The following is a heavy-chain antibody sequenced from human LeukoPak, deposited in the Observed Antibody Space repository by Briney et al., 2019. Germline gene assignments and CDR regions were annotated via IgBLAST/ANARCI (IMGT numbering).Heavy chain of an antibody. V-gene: IGHV3-53*01. D-gene: IGHD2-15*01. CDR3: ARDVVY. J-gene: IGHJ4*02. CDR1: GFTDSSNY. Sequence: GGSLRLSCAASGFTDSSNYMSWVRQAPGKGLEWVSVIYSGGSTYYADSVKGRFTISRDNSKNTLYLQMDSLRGEDTAVYSYARDVVYWGQGTLVTVSS. CDR2: IYSGGST.